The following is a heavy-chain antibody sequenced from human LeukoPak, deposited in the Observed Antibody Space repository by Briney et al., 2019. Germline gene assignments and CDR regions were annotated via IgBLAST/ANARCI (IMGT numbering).Heavy chain of an antibody. CDR1: GFPISSGYF. J-gene: IGHJ4*02. D-gene: IGHD3-10*01. Sequence: PSETLSLTCTVSGFPISSGYFWGWIRQPPGKGLEWIGSVYHSGSTYYNPSLKSRVTISVDASKSQFSLKLSSVTAADTAVYYCARAQPLRGSGSPDYWGQGTLVTVSS. CDR3: ARAQPLRGSGSPDY. CDR2: VYHSGST. V-gene: IGHV4-38-2*02.